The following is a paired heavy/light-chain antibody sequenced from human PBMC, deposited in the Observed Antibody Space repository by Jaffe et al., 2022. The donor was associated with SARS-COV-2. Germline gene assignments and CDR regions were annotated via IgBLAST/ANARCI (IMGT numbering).Light chain of an antibody. V-gene: IGKV1-12*01. CDR2: AAS. Sequence: DIQMTQSPSSVSASVGDRVTITCRASQGISSWLAWYQQKPGKAPKLLIYAASSLQSGVPSRFSGSGSGTDFTLTISSLQPEDFATYSCQQANTFPYTFGQGTKLEIK. J-gene: IGKJ2*01. CDR3: QQANTFPYT. CDR1: QGISSW.
Heavy chain of an antibody. CDR2: IGGSGGST. CDR1: GFTFSTYA. J-gene: IGHJ4*02. CDR3: AKGTGYTSGWFDY. D-gene: IGHD6-19*01. V-gene: IGHV3-23*01. Sequence: EVQLLESGGDLVQPGGSLRLSCAASGFTFSTYAMSWVRQAPGRGLEWVSVIGGSGGSTDYADSVKGHFIISRDNSKNTLYLQMNSLRAEDTAVYYCAKGTGYTSGWFDYWGQGTLVTVSS.